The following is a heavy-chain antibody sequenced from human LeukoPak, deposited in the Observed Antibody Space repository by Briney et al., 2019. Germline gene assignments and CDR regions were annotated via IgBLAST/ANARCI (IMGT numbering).Heavy chain of an antibody. CDR2: INPSGGST. CDR1: GYTFTSYY. Sequence: GASVKVSCKASGYTFTSYYMHWVRQAPGQGLEWMGIINPSGGSTSYAQKFQGRVTMTRDTSTSTVYMELSSLRSEDTAVHYCARDPCSTSCYRGFAYWGQGTLVTVSS. V-gene: IGHV1-46*01. J-gene: IGHJ4*02. D-gene: IGHD2-2*01. CDR3: ARDPCSTSCYRGFAY.